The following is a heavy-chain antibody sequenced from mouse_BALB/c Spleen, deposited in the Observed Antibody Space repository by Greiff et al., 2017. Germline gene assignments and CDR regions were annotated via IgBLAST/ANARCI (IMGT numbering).Heavy chain of an antibody. Sequence: EVQLVESGGGLVQPGGSRKLSCAASGFTFSSFGMHWVRQAPEKGLEWVAYISSGSSTIYYADTVKGRFTISRDNPKNTLFLQMTSLRSEDTAMYYCATSSAHYAMDYWGQGTSVTVSS. CDR3: ATSSAHYAMDY. D-gene: IGHD3-1*01. CDR1: GFTFSSFG. CDR2: ISSGSSTI. J-gene: IGHJ4*01. V-gene: IGHV5-17*02.